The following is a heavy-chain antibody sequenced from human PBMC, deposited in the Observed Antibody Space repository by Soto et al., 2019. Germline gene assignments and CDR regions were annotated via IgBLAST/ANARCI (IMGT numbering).Heavy chain of an antibody. D-gene: IGHD4-17*01. CDR3: ATHPPYGPLDH. CDR2: IHYSENT. V-gene: IGHV4-39*01. J-gene: IGHJ4*02. Sequence: SETLSLTCTVSGGSISSCSNHWGWSRQPPGKGLEWIGNIHYSENTYYNPSLKSRVTISVDTSKNQFSLRLTSVTAADTAVYYCATHPPYGPLDHWGQGTLVTVSS. CDR1: GGSISSCSNH.